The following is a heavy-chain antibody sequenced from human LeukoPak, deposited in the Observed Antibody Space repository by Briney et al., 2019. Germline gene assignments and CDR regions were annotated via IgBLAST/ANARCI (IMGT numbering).Heavy chain of an antibody. CDR2: IIPISGAT. CDR1: GGTFTSYA. D-gene: IGHD1-26*01. V-gene: IGHV1-69*13. J-gene: IGHJ5*02. CDR3: ARKLRLGGNWFDP. Sequence: ASVKVSCKTSGGTFTSYAITWVRQAPGQGLEWMGKIIPISGATNYAQKFQGRVTFTADESTSKAYMELSSLRSEDTALYYCARKLRLGGNWFDPWGQGTLVTVSS.